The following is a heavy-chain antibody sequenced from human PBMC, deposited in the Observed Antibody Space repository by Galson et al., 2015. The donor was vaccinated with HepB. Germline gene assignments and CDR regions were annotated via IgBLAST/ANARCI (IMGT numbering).Heavy chain of an antibody. J-gene: IGHJ4*02. CDR2: IIPIFGTA. CDR1: GGTFSSYA. D-gene: IGHD3-22*01. Sequence: SVKVSCKASGGTFSSYAISWVRQAPGQGLEWMGGIIPIFGTANYAQKFQGRVTITADESTSTAYMELSSLRSEDTAVYYCARDHYYDSSGGYFDYWSQGTLVTVSS. CDR3: ARDHYYDSSGGYFDY. V-gene: IGHV1-69*13.